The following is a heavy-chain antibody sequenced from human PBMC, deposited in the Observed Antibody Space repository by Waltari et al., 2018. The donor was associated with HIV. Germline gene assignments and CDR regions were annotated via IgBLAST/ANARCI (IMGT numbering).Heavy chain of an antibody. CDR2: ISYDGSNK. J-gene: IGHJ4*02. V-gene: IGHV3-30*18. CDR1: GFAFSLYG. CDR3: AKDKGGVTYIFDY. D-gene: IGHD1-1*01. Sequence: QVQLVESGGGVVLPGSALRLSCAGSGFAFSLYGMNWVRQAPGKGLEWVAVISYDGSNKYYADAVKGRFTISRDNSKNTLDLQMNSLRAEDRAVYYCAKDKGGVTYIFDYWGQGTLVTVSS.